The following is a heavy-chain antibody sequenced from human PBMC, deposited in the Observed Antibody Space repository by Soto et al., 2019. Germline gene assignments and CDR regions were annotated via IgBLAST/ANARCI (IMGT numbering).Heavy chain of an antibody. CDR3: ASGIDFYYAMDV. CDR1: GYSISSGYY. J-gene: IGHJ6*01. V-gene: IGHV4-38-2*01. Sequence: PSETLSLTCAVSGYSISSGYYWGWIRQPPGKGLEWIGSIYHSGSTYYNASLKSRVTISVDTPKNQFSLKLTSVTDADTAVYYCASGIDFYYAMDVWGQGTTVTVSS. CDR2: IYHSGST.